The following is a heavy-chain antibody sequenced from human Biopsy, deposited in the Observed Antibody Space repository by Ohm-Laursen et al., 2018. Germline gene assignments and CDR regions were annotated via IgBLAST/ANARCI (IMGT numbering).Heavy chain of an antibody. V-gene: IGHV1-8*01. CDR1: GYTFTSYD. Sequence: EASVKVSCKASGYTFTSYDITWVRQASGQGPEWIGWLNPVSGSSNFGQKFRGRVTVTSDTSISTAYMELSGLTSDDTATNYCGRAVRNQLLTDPWGQGTLVTVTS. CDR3: GRAVRNQLLTDP. CDR2: LNPVSGSS. D-gene: IGHD1-7*01. J-gene: IGHJ5*02.